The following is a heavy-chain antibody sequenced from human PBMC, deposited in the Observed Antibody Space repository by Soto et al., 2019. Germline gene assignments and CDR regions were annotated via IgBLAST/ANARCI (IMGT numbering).Heavy chain of an antibody. CDR2: IYYSGST. Sequence: SETLSLTCTVSGGSISSGGYYWSWIRQHPGKGLEWIGYIYYSGSTYYNPSLKSRVTISVDTSKNQFSLKLSSVTAADTAVYYCARIRTLSDAFDIWGQGTMVTVS. CDR1: GGSISSGGYY. CDR3: ARIRTLSDAFDI. D-gene: IGHD1-1*01. J-gene: IGHJ3*02. V-gene: IGHV4-31*03.